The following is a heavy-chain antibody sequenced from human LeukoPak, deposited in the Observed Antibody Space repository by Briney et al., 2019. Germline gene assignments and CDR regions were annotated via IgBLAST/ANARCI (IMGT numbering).Heavy chain of an antibody. Sequence: GGSLRLSCAASGFTFSSYGMHWVRQAPGKGLEWVAFIRYDGSNKYYADSVKGRFTISRDNAKNSLYLQMNSLRAEDTAVYYCARDARWLLDYWGQGTLVTVSS. CDR2: IRYDGSNK. J-gene: IGHJ4*02. V-gene: IGHV3-30*02. CDR1: GFTFSSYG. D-gene: IGHD5-24*01. CDR3: ARDARWLLDY.